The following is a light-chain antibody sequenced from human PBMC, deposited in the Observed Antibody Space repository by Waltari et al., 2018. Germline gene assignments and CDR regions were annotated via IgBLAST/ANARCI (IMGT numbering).Light chain of an antibody. V-gene: IGLV3-21*02. CDR2: DDS. CDR3: QVWDSSSDHRV. J-gene: IGLJ3*02. Sequence: SYILTQPPSVSVAPGQTARIPCGGNNIGSKTVHWYQQKPGQAPVLVVSDDSDRPSGIRERFSAYNTCNTATLTISRGEAGEDADYYCQVWDSSSDHRVFGGGTTLTVL. CDR1: NIGSKT.